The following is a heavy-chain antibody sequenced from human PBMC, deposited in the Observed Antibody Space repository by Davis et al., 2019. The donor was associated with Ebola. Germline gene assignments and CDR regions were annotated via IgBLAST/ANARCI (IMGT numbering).Heavy chain of an antibody. CDR1: GYTFTSYG. J-gene: IGHJ4*02. CDR2: ISAYNGNT. D-gene: IGHD2-15*01. CDR3: AREYGKSCSGGSCYSVAVDY. V-gene: IGHV1-18*01. Sequence: ASVKVSCKASGYTFTSYGISWVRQAPGQGLEWMGWISAYNGNTNYAQKLQGRVTMTTDTSTSTAYMELRSLRSDDTAVYYCAREYGKSCSGGSCYSVAVDYWGQGTLVTVSS.